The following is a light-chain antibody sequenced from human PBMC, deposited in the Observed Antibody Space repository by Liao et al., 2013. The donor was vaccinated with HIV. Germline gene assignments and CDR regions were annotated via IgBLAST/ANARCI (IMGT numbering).Light chain of an antibody. J-gene: IGLJ3*02. CDR2: QDV. CDR1: KLGDKY. Sequence: SYELTQPPSVSVSPGQTASITCSGDKLGDKYACWYQQKPGQSPVLVIYQDVKRPSGIPERFSGSNSGDTATLTISGTQAADEADYYCQAWDSGTEVFGGGTRLTVL. V-gene: IGLV3-1*01. CDR3: QAWDSGTEV.